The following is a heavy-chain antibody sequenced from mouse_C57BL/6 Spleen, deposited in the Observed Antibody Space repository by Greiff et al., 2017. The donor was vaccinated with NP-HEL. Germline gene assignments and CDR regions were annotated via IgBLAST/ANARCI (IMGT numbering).Heavy chain of an antibody. J-gene: IGHJ4*01. CDR2: IDPETGGT. CDR3: TRSSSGYSYAMDY. V-gene: IGHV1-15*01. D-gene: IGHD3-2*02. Sequence: VQLQQSGAELVRPGASVTLSCKASGYTFTDYEMHWVKQTPVHGLEWIGAIDPETGGTAYNQKFKGKAILTADKSSSTAYMELRSLTSEDSAVYYCTRSSSGYSYAMDYWGQGTSVTVSS. CDR1: GYTFTDYE.